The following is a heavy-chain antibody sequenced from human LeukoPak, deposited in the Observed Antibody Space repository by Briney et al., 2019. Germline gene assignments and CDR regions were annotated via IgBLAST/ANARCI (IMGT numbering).Heavy chain of an antibody. Sequence: GGSLRLSCAASGFTFSSYGMSWVRQAPGKGLEWVSTISDSGGSTYYADSVKGRFTIYRDNSKNTLNLQMNSLRVEDTAVYYCAKSQQQLKPDYDYWGQGTLVTVSS. CDR2: ISDSGGST. J-gene: IGHJ4*02. V-gene: IGHV3-23*01. D-gene: IGHD6-13*01. CDR3: AKSQQQLKPDYDY. CDR1: GFTFSSYG.